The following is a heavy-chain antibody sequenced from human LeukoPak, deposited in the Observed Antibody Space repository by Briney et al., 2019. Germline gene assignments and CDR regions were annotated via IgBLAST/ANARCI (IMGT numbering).Heavy chain of an antibody. J-gene: IGHJ5*02. CDR2: INPNSGGT. CDR1: GYTFTGYY. V-gene: IGHV1-2*02. D-gene: IGHD6-13*01. CDR3: ARDPLPVVAAAGTGDNWFDP. Sequence: GASVKVSCKASGYTFTGYYMHWVRQAPGQGLEWMGWINPNSGGTNYAQKFQGRVTMTRDTSISTAYMELSRLRSDDTAVYYCARDPLPVVAAAGTGDNWFDPWGQGTLVTVSS.